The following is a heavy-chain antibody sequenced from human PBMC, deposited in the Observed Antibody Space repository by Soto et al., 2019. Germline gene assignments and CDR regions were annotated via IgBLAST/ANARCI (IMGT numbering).Heavy chain of an antibody. J-gene: IGHJ4*02. CDR3: VKADTFFDY. Sequence: LRLSCAASGFTFSNNAMSWVRQAPGKGLEWVAAISGRGATIYYADSVKGRFTISRDNSKNTLYLQMNSLRAEDTAVYYCVKADTFFDYWGQGTLVTVSS. CDR2: ISGRGATI. V-gene: IGHV3-23*01. CDR1: GFTFSNNA.